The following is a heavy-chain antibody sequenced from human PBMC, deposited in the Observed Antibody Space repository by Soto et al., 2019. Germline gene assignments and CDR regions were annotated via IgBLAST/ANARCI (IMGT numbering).Heavy chain of an antibody. D-gene: IGHD3-10*01. CDR2: INPSDGST. V-gene: IGHV1-46*01. J-gene: IGHJ6*02. CDR1: GYTFTNYN. CDR3: ARVSFHVRGVPDGMDV. Sequence: ASVKVSCKASGYTFTNYNMHWVRQAPGQGLEWMGRINPSDGSTAYAQKFQGRVTVTRDTSTSTVYMELSRLRSEDTTLYYCARVSFHVRGVPDGMDVWGQGTTVTVSS.